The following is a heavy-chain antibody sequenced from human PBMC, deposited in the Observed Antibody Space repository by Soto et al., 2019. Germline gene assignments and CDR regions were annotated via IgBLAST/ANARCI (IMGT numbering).Heavy chain of an antibody. CDR1: GGSISSSNW. CDR2: IYHSGST. CDR3: ARAAAGGYSGDEVFDY. D-gene: IGHD5-12*01. V-gene: IGHV4-4*02. Sequence: QVQLQESGPGLVKPSGTLSLTCAVSGGSISSSNWWSWVRQPPGKGLEWIGEIYHSGSTNYNPSLTSRVTISVDKSKYQFSLKLSSVTAADTAVYYCARAAAGGYSGDEVFDYWGQGTLVTVSS. J-gene: IGHJ4*02.